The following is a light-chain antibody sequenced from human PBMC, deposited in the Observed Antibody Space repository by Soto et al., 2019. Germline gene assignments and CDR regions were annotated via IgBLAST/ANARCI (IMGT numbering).Light chain of an antibody. J-gene: IGLJ2*01. CDR3: TSYTSSSTDADLV. Sequence: QSVLTQPASVSGSPGQSITISCTGTRSDVGGYNYVSWYQQHPGKAPKLMIYEVSNRPSGVSNRFSGSKSGNTASLTISGLQAEDEADYYCTSYTSSSTDADLVFGGWTQLTVL. V-gene: IGLV2-14*01. CDR2: EVS. CDR1: RSDVGGYNY.